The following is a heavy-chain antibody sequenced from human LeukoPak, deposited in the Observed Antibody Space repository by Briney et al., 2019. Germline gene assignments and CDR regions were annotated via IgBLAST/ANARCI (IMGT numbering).Heavy chain of an antibody. CDR1: GGSISSYY. D-gene: IGHD6-19*01. V-gene: IGHV4-59*01. CDR2: IYYSGST. J-gene: IGHJ4*02. Sequence: PSETLSLTCTVSGGSISSYYWSWLRQPPGKGLEWIGYIYYSGSTNYNPSLKSRVTISVDTSKNQFSLKLSSVTAADTAVYYCARGSSSGGEFDYWGQGTLVTVSS. CDR3: ARGSSSGGEFDY.